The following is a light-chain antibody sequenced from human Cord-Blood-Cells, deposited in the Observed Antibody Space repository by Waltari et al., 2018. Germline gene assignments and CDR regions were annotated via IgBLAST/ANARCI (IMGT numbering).Light chain of an antibody. J-gene: IGLJ1*01. CDR3: GTWDSSLSAYV. V-gene: IGLV1-51*02. CDR2: ENK. CDR1: SSNIGNNY. Sequence: QSVLTQPPSVSAAPGQKVTISCSGSSSNIGNNYVSWYQQLPGTAPKLLIYENKNRPSGIPDRFSGSKAGTSATLGITGLQTGDEADYYCGTWDSSLSAYVFGTGTKVTVL.